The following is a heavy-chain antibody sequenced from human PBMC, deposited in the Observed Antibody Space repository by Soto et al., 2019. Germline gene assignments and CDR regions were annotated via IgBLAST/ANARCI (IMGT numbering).Heavy chain of an antibody. V-gene: IGHV3-66*01. CDR2: IYSGGST. J-gene: IGHJ6*02. D-gene: IGHD1-7*01. CDR1: GFTVSSNY. Sequence: EVQLVESGGGLVQPGGSLRLSCAASGFTVSSNYMSWVRQAPGKGLEWVSGIYSGGSTYYADSVKGRFTISRDNSKNTLYLPMHSPRAEDTAVYYCARARRTTDGIHVWGQGTTVTVSS. CDR3: ARARRTTDGIHV.